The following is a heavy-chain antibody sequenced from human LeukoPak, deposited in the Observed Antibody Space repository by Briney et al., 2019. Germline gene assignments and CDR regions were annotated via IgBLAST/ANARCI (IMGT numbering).Heavy chain of an antibody. Sequence: PSETLSLTCVVYGESFSGYSWSWIRQPPGKGLEWIGEINQRRNTNYNPSLKSRVTISIDTSKNQFSLKLRSVTAADTAVYYCARHGWHAWYFDLWGRGTLVTVSS. D-gene: IGHD6-19*01. CDR1: GESFSGYS. V-gene: IGHV4-34*01. CDR3: ARHGWHAWYFDL. CDR2: INQRRNT. J-gene: IGHJ2*01.